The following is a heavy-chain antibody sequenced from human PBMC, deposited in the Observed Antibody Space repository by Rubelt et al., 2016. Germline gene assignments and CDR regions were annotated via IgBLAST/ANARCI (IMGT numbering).Heavy chain of an antibody. CDR2: IYSGGST. V-gene: IGHV3-53*04. J-gene: IGHJ2*01. CDR3: ARTYYYDTWYFDL. Sequence: GGSLRLSCAASGFTVSSNYMSWVRQAPGKGLEWVSVIYSGGSTYYADSVKGRFTISRHNSKNTLYLQMNSLRAEDTAVYYCARTYYYDTWYFDLWGRGTLVTVSS. CDR1: GFTVSSNY. D-gene: IGHD3-22*01.